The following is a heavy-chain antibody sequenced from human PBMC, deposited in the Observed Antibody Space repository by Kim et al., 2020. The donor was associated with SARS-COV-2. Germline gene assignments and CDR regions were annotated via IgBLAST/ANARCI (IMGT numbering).Heavy chain of an antibody. V-gene: IGHV3-15*01. D-gene: IGHD3-16*01. J-gene: IGHJ6*02. CDR3: TTDRGEYDYVWGSYVRYYGMDV. CDR2: IKSKTDGGTT. Sequence: GGSLRLSCAASGFTFSNAWMSWVRQAPGKGLEWVGRIKSKTDGGTTDYAAPVKGRFTISRDDSKNTLYLQMNSLKTEDTAVYYCTTDRGEYDYVWGSYVRYYGMDVWGQGTTVTVSS. CDR1: GFTFSNAW.